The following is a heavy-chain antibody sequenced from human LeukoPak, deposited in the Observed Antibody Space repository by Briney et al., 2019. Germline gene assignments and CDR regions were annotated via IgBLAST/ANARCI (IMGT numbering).Heavy chain of an antibody. CDR1: GVSISSSSYY. D-gene: IGHD3-3*01. CDR3: AREPRITIFGVVPYY. J-gene: IGHJ4*02. CDR2: IYYSGST. Sequence: SETLSLTCTVSGVSISSSSYYWGWIRQPPGKGLEWIGSIYYSGSTYYNPSLKSRVTISVDTSKNQFSLKLSSVTAADTAVYYCAREPRITIFGVVPYYWGQGTLVTVSS. V-gene: IGHV4-39*01.